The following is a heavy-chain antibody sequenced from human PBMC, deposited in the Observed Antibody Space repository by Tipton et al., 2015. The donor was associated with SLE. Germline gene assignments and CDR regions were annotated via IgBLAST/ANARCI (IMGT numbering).Heavy chain of an antibody. D-gene: IGHD1-26*01. CDR1: GFTFSSYG. Sequence: SLRLSCAASGFTFSSYGMHWVRQAPGKGLEWVSFIRFDGRTDYYAWSVKGRFIISRDNSKSMLFLQINSLRGEDTAVYYCAKSLGATSGYYEGMDVWGQGTMVTVSS. CDR3: AKSLGATSGYYEGMDV. CDR2: IRFDGRTD. J-gene: IGHJ6*02. V-gene: IGHV3-30*02.